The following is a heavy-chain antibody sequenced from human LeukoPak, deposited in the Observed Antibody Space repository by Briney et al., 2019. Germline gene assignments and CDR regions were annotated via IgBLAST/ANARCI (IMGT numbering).Heavy chain of an antibody. CDR1: GFTFRNYE. V-gene: IGHV3-48*03. CDR2: ISSSGSAV. CDR3: ARGPSVGRVWSPDL. D-gene: IGHD6-19*01. J-gene: IGHJ5*02. Sequence: GGSLTLSCAASGFTFRNYEMNWLRQAPEKGLEWVSYISSSGSAVYYADSVKGRLTISRDNAKNSLYLQMNSLRAEDTALYYCARGPSVGRVWSPDLWGQGTLVTVFS.